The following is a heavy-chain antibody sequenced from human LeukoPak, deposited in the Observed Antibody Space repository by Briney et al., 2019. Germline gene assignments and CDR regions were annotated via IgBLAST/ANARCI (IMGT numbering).Heavy chain of an antibody. J-gene: IGHJ3*02. Sequence: ASVKVSCKASGYTFTSHFMHWVRQAPGQGLEWMGIINPRGGSTSYTQKFQGRVTMTRDTSTSTVYMELSSLRSEDTAVYYCARVKSYYYDTSDKDAFDIWGQGAMVTVSS. CDR1: GYTFTSHF. D-gene: IGHD3-22*01. CDR3: ARVKSYYYDTSDKDAFDI. CDR2: INPRGGST. V-gene: IGHV1-46*01.